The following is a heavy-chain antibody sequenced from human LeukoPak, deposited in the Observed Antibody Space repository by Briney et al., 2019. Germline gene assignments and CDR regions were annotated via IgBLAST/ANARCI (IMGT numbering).Heavy chain of an antibody. Sequence: GGSLRLSCAASGFTFSSYWMSWVRQAPGKGLEWVGRIRSKANSYATAYAASVKGRFTISRDDSKNTAYLQMNSLKTEDTAVYHCTSWADSGNYYRGDDYWGQGTLVTVSS. CDR1: GFTFSSYW. V-gene: IGHV3-73*01. D-gene: IGHD3-10*01. CDR2: IRSKANSYAT. J-gene: IGHJ4*02. CDR3: TSWADSGNYYRGDDY.